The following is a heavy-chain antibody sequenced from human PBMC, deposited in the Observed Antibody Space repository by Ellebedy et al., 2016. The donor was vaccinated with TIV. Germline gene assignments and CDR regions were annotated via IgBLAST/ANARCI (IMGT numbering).Heavy chain of an antibody. D-gene: IGHD5-24*01. CDR2: IHYTGST. CDR3: ASGRWLPLPGS. Sequence: MPGGSLRLSCTVSGGSISGFYWSWIRQPPGKGLEWIGYIHYTGSTNYNPSLKRRVTISVDTSKNQFSLKLSSVTAADTAVYYCASGRWLPLPGSWGQGTLVTVSS. CDR1: GGSISGFY. V-gene: IGHV4-59*01. J-gene: IGHJ5*02.